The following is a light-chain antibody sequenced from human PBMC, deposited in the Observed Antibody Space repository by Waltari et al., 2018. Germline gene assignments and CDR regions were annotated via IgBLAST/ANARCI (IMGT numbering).Light chain of an antibody. V-gene: IGKV3-15*01. CDR3: QQYHKWPPYT. Sequence: LSCRASQTINSNLAWYQQQPGQAPRLLIYGASTRAIGIPARFSGSGSGTEFTLTITSLQSEDFAVYFCQQYHKWPPYTFGQGTKLDI. CDR2: GAS. CDR1: QTINSN. J-gene: IGKJ2*01.